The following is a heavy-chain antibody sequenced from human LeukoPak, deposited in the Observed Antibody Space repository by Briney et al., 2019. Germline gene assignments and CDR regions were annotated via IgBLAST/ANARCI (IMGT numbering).Heavy chain of an antibody. CDR1: GGTFSSYA. J-gene: IGHJ5*02. CDR2: IIPIFGTA. V-gene: IGHV1-69*01. CDR3: ARSLVVDPLRMAYNWFDP. Sequence: SVKVSCKASGGTFSSYAISWVRQAPGQGLEWVGGIIPIFGTANYAQKFQGRVTITADESTSTAYMGLSSLRSEDTAVYYCARSLVVDPLRMAYNWFDPWGQGTLVTVSS. D-gene: IGHD3-22*01.